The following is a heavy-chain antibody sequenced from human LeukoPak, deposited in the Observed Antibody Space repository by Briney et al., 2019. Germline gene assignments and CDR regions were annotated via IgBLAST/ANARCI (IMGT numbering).Heavy chain of an antibody. J-gene: IGHJ4*02. CDR3: ASTYCSGGSCYWALDY. CDR2: IYYSGST. CDR1: GGSISSYY. V-gene: IGHV4-59*08. Sequence: PSETLSLTCTVSGGSISSYYWSWIRQPPGKGLEWIGYIYYSGSTNYNPSLKSRVTISVDTSKNQFSLKLSSVTAADTAMHYCASTYCSGGSCYWALDYWGQGTLVTVSS. D-gene: IGHD2-15*01.